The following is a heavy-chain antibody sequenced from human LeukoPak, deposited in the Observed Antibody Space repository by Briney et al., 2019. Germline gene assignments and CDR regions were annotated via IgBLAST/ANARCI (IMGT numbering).Heavy chain of an antibody. CDR2: IYHSGST. Sequence: SQTLSLTCTVSGGSISSGGYYWSWIRQPPGKDLEWIGYIYHSGSTYYNPSLKSRVTISVDRSKNQFSLKLSSVTAADTAVYYCASERVSWGSGDNWFDPWGQGTLVTVSS. D-gene: IGHD3-16*01. V-gene: IGHV4-30-2*01. CDR3: ASERVSWGSGDNWFDP. J-gene: IGHJ5*02. CDR1: GGSISSGGYY.